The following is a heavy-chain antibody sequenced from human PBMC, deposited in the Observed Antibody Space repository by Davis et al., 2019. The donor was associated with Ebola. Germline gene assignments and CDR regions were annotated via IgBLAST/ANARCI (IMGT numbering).Heavy chain of an antibody. D-gene: IGHD1-26*01. J-gene: IGHJ3*02. CDR1: GFIFSSYV. CDR2: FGTSGDT. Sequence: GGSLRLSCAASGFIFSSYVMSWVRQAPGKGLEWVSTFGTSGDTYYADSVKGRFTISRDNSKNTLYLQMNGLRVEDTAIYFCVKDTSNIWFDIWGQGTMVTVSS. CDR3: VKDTSNIWFDI. V-gene: IGHV3-23*01.